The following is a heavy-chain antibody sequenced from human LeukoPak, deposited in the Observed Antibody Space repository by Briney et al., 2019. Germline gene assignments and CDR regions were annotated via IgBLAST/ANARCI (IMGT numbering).Heavy chain of an antibody. J-gene: IGHJ4*02. CDR2: IYYSGST. CDR3: ARDIFRWPYYYGSGSYWVFDY. D-gene: IGHD3-10*01. Sequence: SETLSLTCTVSGGSISSSSHYWGWIHQPPGKGLEWIGSIYYSGSTYYNPSLKSRVTISVDTSKNQFSLKLSSVTAADTAVYYCARDIFRWPYYYGSGSYWVFDYWGQGTLVTVSS. V-gene: IGHV4-39*07. CDR1: GGSISSSSHY.